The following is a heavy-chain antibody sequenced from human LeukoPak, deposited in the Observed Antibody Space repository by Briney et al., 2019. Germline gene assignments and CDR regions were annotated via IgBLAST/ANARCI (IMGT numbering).Heavy chain of an antibody. V-gene: IGHV3-23*01. CDR2: ISDSGYNT. J-gene: IGHJ4*02. CDR3: AKPTVTTFG. CDR1: GFTFSSYA. Sequence: PGGSLGLSCTASGFTFSSYAMIWVRQAPGKGLEWVSAISDSGYNTYHADSVKGRFTISRDNSENTLYLQVNSLRAEDTAVYYCAKPTVTTFGWGQGTLVTVSS. D-gene: IGHD4-17*01.